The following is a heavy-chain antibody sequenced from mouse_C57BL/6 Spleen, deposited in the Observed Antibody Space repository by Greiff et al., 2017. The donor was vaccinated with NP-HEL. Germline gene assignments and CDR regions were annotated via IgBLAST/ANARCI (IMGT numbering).Heavy chain of an antibody. D-gene: IGHD2-5*01. Sequence: QVRLQQSGAELARPGASVKLSCKASGYTFTSYGISWVKQRTGQGLEWIGEIYPRSGNTYYNEKFKGKATLTADKSSSTAYMELRSLTSADSAVYFCARERGYSNSFDYWGQGTTLTVSS. CDR1: GYTFTSYG. J-gene: IGHJ2*01. V-gene: IGHV1-81*01. CDR3: ARERGYSNSFDY. CDR2: IYPRSGNT.